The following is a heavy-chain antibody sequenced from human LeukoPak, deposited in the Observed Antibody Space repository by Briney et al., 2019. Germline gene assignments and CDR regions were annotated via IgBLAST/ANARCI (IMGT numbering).Heavy chain of an antibody. V-gene: IGHV3-21*01. CDR2: ISSSSSYI. CDR1: GFTFSSYS. Sequence: PGGSLRLSCAASGFTFSSYSMNWVRQAPGKGLEWVSSISSSSSYIYYADSVKGRFTISRDNARNSLYLQMNSLRAEDTAVYYCASLYCTHTTCYYFDYWGRGTLVSVSS. CDR3: ASLYCTHTTCYYFDY. J-gene: IGHJ4*02. D-gene: IGHD2-2*01.